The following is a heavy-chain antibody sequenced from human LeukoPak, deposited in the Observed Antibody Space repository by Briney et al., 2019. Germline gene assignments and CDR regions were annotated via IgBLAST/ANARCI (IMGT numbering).Heavy chain of an antibody. CDR3: ARDCSGGTCSSFWLDP. Sequence: ASVTVSFKASGYTFRNYAITWVRQAPGQGLERMGWITAYNGNTNYAQKFKGRVTMNTDTSTTTAYMELRNLESDDTAVYYCARDCSGGTCSSFWLDPRGQGTLVTVSS. V-gene: IGHV1-18*01. J-gene: IGHJ5*02. CDR1: GYTFRNYA. CDR2: ITAYNGNT. D-gene: IGHD2-15*01.